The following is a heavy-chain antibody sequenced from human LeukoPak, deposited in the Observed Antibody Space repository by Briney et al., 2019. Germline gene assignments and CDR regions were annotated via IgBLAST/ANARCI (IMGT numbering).Heavy chain of an antibody. V-gene: IGHV3-21*01. CDR2: ISSSSSYI. CDR1: GFTFSSYS. D-gene: IGHD3-16*01. CDR3: AREGVGEAAWDY. J-gene: IGHJ4*02. Sequence: GGSLRLSCAASGFTFSSYSMNWVRQAPGKGLEWVSSISSSSSYIYYADSVKGRFTISRDNSKNTLYLQMDSLRAEDTAVYYCAREGVGEAAWDYWGQGTLVTVSS.